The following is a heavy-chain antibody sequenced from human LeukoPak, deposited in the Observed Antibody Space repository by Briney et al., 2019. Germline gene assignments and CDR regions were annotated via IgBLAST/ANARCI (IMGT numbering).Heavy chain of an antibody. CDR2: ISGSGGTT. CDR3: TKALFGGMTV. V-gene: IGHV3-23*01. CDR1: GFTLSTYG. Sequence: GGSLRLSCAASGFTLSTYGMSWVRQAPGKGLECVSGISGSGGTTYYADSVKGRFTISRDNSKNTVSMQLDSLRVDDTAIYHCTKALFGGMTVWGQGTTVTVSS. D-gene: IGHD3-10*01. J-gene: IGHJ6*02.